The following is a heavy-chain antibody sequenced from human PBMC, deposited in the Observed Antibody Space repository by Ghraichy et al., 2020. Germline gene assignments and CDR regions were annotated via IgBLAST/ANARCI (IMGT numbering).Heavy chain of an antibody. D-gene: IGHD3-3*01. CDR3: ARHGDYDLWSGYYGGDFDY. V-gene: IGHV4-39*01. CDR1: GVSITRRSYY. J-gene: IGHJ4*02. Sequence: SETPSLTCNVSGVSITRRSYYWGWIRQSPGKGLEWIGTVSNIGNTYYTPSLKNRVAISIDASKDQFSLRLSSVTAADTAVYYCARHGDYDLWSGYYGGDFDYWGQGTLVTVSS. CDR2: VSNIGNT.